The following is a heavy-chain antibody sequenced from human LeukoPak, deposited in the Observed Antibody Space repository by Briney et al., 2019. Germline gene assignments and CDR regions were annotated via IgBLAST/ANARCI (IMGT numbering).Heavy chain of an antibody. V-gene: IGHV1-69*04. CDR2: INPSGGST. CDR3: ARSIAAAFDY. CDR1: GGTFSSYA. Sequence: ASVKVSCKASGGTFSSYAISWVRQAPGQGLEWMAIINPSGGSTTYAQKFQGRVTITADKSTSTAYMELSSLRFEDTAVYYCARSIAAAFDYWGQGTLVTVSS. D-gene: IGHD6-13*01. J-gene: IGHJ4*02.